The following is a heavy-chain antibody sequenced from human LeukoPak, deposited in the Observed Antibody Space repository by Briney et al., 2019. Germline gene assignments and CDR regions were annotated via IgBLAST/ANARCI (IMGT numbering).Heavy chain of an antibody. CDR2: INPSGSST. V-gene: IGHV1-46*01. Sequence: ASVKVSCKASGYTFTSYYMHWVRQAPGQGLEWMGLINPSGSSTSYAQKFQGRLSLTRDMSTSTDYMELSSLRSEDTAVYYCAKSGYCSSNACCHDNWGQGTLVTVSS. CDR3: AKSGYCSSNACCHDN. CDR1: GYTFTSYY. D-gene: IGHD2-2*01. J-gene: IGHJ4*02.